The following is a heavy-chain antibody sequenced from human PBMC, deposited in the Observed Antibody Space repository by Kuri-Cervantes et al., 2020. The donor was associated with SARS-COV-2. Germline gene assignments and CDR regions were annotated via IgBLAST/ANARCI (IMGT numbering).Heavy chain of an antibody. CDR1: GFTFRTCA. CDR2: ISSSGGTT. J-gene: IGHJ3*01. CDR3: ARRWRDYGDPRGAFDV. V-gene: IGHV3-64*02. D-gene: IGHD4-17*01. Sequence: GESLKISCAASGFTFRTCAMHWVRQAPGKGLEFVSVISSSGGTTYYADSVKGRFTISRDNSKNTLYLQMNSLRAEDTAVYYCARRWRDYGDPRGAFDVWGQGTMVTVSS.